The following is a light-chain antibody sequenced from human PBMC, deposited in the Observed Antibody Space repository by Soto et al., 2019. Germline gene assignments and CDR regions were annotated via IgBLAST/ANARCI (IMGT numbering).Light chain of an antibody. V-gene: IGKV2-28*01. CDR3: MQSLQSPWT. Sequence: DSVMTQSPLSLPVTPGEPASISCRSGQSLLHSNGYNYLDWYLQRPGLSPQLLIYLGSNRASGVPDRFSGSGSGTDFTLKITRVEAEDVGAYYCMQSLQSPWTFGQGTKVEIK. CDR2: LGS. CDR1: QSLLHSNGYNY. J-gene: IGKJ1*01.